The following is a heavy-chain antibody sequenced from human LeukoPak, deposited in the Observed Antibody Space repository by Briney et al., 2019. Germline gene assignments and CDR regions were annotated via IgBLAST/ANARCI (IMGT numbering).Heavy chain of an antibody. V-gene: IGHV4-30-4*08. CDR2: IYYSGST. D-gene: IGHD6-19*01. CDR1: GGSISSGDYY. CDR3: ARDFFSSGLGDDAFDI. Sequence: ASQTLSLTCTVSGGSISSGDYYWSWIRQPPGKGLEWIGYIYYSGSTYYNPSLKSRVTISVDTSKNQFSLKLSSVTAADTAVYYCARDFFSSGLGDDAFDIWGQGTMVTVSS. J-gene: IGHJ3*02.